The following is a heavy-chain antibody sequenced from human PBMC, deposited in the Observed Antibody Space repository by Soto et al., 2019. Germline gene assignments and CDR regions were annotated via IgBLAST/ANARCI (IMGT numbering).Heavy chain of an antibody. V-gene: IGHV3-33*08. CDR2: IWYDGSNK. CDR1: GFTFSSYG. J-gene: IGHJ3*02. Sequence: PGGSLRLSCAASGFTFSSYGMHWVRQAPGKGLEWVAVIWYDGSNKYYADSVKGRFTISRDSSKNTLYLQMNSLRAEDTAVYYCARGGDAFDIWGQGTMVTVSS. CDR3: ARGGDAFDI. D-gene: IGHD2-15*01.